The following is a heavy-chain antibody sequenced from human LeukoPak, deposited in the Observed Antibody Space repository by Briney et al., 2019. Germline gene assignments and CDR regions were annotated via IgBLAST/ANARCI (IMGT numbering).Heavy chain of an antibody. CDR3: ARAEYYYDSSGYSAFAI. J-gene: IGHJ3*02. Sequence: GGSLRLSCAASGFTVSRNYMSWVRQAPGKGLEWVSFIYSSGGTYYADSVKGRFTISRDNSKNTLYLQMNSLRAEDTAVYYCARAEYYYDSSGYSAFAIWGQGTVVTVSS. CDR2: IYSSGGT. D-gene: IGHD3-22*01. V-gene: IGHV3-53*01. CDR1: GFTVSRNY.